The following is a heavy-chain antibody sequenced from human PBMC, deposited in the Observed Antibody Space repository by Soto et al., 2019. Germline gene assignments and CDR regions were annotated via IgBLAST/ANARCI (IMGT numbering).Heavy chain of an antibody. Sequence: GGSLRLSCAASGFTFSSYAMSWVRQAPGKGLEWVSAISGSGGGTYYAASVKGRITTSRAPSKNTLYMQMNSLSAEATAVYYWARCITIIGVVSNWGQGPLVTVSS. D-gene: IGHD3-3*01. V-gene: IGHV3-23*01. CDR2: ISGSGGGT. CDR1: GFTFSSYA. CDR3: ARCITIIGVVSN. J-gene: IGHJ4*02.